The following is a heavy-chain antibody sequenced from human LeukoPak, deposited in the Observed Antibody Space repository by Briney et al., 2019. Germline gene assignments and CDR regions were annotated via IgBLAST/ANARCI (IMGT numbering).Heavy chain of an antibody. CDR1: GFSFYGAW. CDR2: IKQDGSEE. V-gene: IGHV3-7*01. J-gene: IGHJ4*02. Sequence: LPGGSLRLSCATSGFSFYGAWLSWVRQAPGKGLEWVANIKQDGSEEYYVDSVKGRFTISRDNAKNSLYLQMNSLRAEDTAVYYCARDNLADFFGVKYFDYWGQGTLVTVSS. D-gene: IGHD3-3*01. CDR3: ARDNLADFFGVKYFDY.